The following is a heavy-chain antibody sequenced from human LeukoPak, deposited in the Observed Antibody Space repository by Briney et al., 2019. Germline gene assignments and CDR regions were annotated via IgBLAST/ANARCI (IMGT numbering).Heavy chain of an antibody. Sequence: GESLKISCKGSGYSFTSYWISWVRQMPGKGLEWMGRIDPRDSTIAYSPSFQGHVTISADKSISTAYLQWSSLKASDTAMYYCARHGLASSGWFYFDYWGQGTLVTVSP. CDR1: GYSFTSYW. CDR3: ARHGLASSGWFYFDY. V-gene: IGHV5-10-1*01. CDR2: IDPRDSTI. D-gene: IGHD6-19*01. J-gene: IGHJ4*02.